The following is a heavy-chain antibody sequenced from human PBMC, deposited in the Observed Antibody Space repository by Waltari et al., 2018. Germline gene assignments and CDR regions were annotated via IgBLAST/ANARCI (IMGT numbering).Heavy chain of an antibody. J-gene: IGHJ5*02. Sequence: QITLKESGPTLVKPTQTLTLTCTFSGFSLSTSGVGVAWIRQPPGKALEWLALIYWNDDKRYSPSLKSRLTITKDTSKNQVVLTMTNMDPVDTATYYCAHLRYCSSTSCYNWFDPWGQGTLVTVSS. CDR1: GFSLSTSGVG. V-gene: IGHV2-5*01. CDR2: IYWNDDK. CDR3: AHLRYCSSTSCYNWFDP. D-gene: IGHD2-2*01.